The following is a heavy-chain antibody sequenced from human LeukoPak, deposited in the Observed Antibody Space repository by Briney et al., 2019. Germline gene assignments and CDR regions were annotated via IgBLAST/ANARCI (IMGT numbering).Heavy chain of an antibody. J-gene: IGHJ4*02. V-gene: IGHV3-7*01. D-gene: IGHD3-22*01. Sequence: PGGSLRLSCAASGISFASYWVTWVRQAPGKGLEWVANIGQDGTETVYVGSVKGRFTISRDNARKLLFLQMNSLRADDTAVYYCAIPSSYDGSRYYHAYWGQGTLVSVPS. CDR1: GISFASYW. CDR3: AIPSSYDGSRYYHAY. CDR2: IGQDGTET.